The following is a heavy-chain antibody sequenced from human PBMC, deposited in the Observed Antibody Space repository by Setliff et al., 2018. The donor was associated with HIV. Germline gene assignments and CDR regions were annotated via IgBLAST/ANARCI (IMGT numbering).Heavy chain of an antibody. CDR1: GFTFSSYW. Sequence: PGGSLRLSCAASGFTFSSYWMHWVRQAPEKGLVWFSHINSDGSGTSYADSVKGRFTISRDNAKNTLYLQMNSLRAEDMAVYYCAKDGDCGGDCFSSLSLRGVVDHWGQGSLVTVS. J-gene: IGHJ4*02. D-gene: IGHD2-21*02. V-gene: IGHV3-74*01. CDR2: INSDGSGT. CDR3: AKDGDCGGDCFSSLSLRGVVDH.